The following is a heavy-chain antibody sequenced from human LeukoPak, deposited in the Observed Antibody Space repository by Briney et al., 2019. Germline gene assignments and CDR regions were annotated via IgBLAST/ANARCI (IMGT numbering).Heavy chain of an antibody. CDR1: GYTFTSYD. V-gene: IGHV1-8*01. J-gene: IGHJ5*02. D-gene: IGHD3-3*01. Sequence: ASVKVSCKASGYTFTSYDINWVRQATGQGLEWMGWMNPNSGNTGYAQKFQGRVTMTRNTSISTAYMELSSLRSEDTAVYYCARLRVTIFGVVIIHWLDPWGQGTLVTVSS. CDR3: ARLRVTIFGVVIIHWLDP. CDR2: MNPNSGNT.